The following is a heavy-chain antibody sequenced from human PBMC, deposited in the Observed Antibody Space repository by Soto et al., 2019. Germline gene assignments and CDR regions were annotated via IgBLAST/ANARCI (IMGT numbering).Heavy chain of an antibody. CDR2: IIPIVGTA. D-gene: IGHD3-16*01. CDR1: GGTFSSYA. V-gene: IGHV1-69*06. Sequence: SVKVSCKASGGTFSSYAISWVRQAPGQGLEWMGGIIPIVGTASYAQRFQGRVTITADTSTSSVYMELRGLTSEDTAVYYCASDVIGHDNYETIGYYFDHWGPGTLVTVSS. J-gene: IGHJ4*02. CDR3: ASDVIGHDNYETIGYYFDH.